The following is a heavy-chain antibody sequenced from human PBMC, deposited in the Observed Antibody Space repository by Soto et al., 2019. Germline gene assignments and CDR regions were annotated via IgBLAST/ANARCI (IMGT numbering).Heavy chain of an antibody. CDR1: GGTFSSYT. D-gene: IGHD3-10*01. CDR2: IIPILGIA. V-gene: IGHV1-69*02. Sequence: QVQLVQSGAEVKKPGSSVKVSCKASGGTFSSYTISWVRQAPGQGLEWMGRIIPILGIANYAQKFQGRVTITADKSTSTAYMELSSLRSEDTAVYYCARSSYYYGSGRPYNWFDPWGQGTLVTVSS. J-gene: IGHJ5*02. CDR3: ARSSYYYGSGRPYNWFDP.